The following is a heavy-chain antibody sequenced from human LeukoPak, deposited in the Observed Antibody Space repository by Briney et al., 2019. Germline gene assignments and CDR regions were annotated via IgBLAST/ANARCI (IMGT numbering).Heavy chain of an antibody. CDR3: ARDGYSGNDGL. Sequence: SETLSLTCTVSGYSISSGYYWGWIRQPPGKGLKWIGEINHSGSTNYNPSLKSRVTISVDTSKNQFSLKMSSVTAADTAVYYCARDGYSGNDGLWGQGTLVTVSS. J-gene: IGHJ4*02. CDR2: INHSGST. D-gene: IGHD5-12*01. V-gene: IGHV4-38-2*02. CDR1: GYSISSGYY.